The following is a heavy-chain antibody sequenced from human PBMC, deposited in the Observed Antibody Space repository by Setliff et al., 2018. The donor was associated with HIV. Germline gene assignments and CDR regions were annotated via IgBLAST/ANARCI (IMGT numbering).Heavy chain of an antibody. CDR3: AKGVKWLDP. CDR2: LSTNVEYM. V-gene: IGHV3-21*04. D-gene: IGHD3-16*01. CDR1: GFAFSPAW. J-gene: IGHJ5*02. Sequence: PGGSLRLSCAGSGFAFSPAWMTWVRQAPGKGLEWVSSLSTNVEYMSYAESVKGRFTISRDDSKNTLYLQMHSLRVEDKAAYYCAKGVKWLDPWGQGIQVTVSS.